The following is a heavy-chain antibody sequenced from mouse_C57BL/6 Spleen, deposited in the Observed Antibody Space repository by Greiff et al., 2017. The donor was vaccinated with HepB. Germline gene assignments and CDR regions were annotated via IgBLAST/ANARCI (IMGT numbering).Heavy chain of an antibody. V-gene: IGHV1-7*01. Sequence: VQLQQSGAELAKPGASVKLSCKASGYTFTSYWMHWVKQRPGQGLEWIGYINPSSGYTKYNQKFKDKATLTADKSSSTAYMQLSSLTYEDSAVYCCAREGIVHYYAMDYWGQGTSVTVSS. CDR2: INPSSGYT. J-gene: IGHJ4*01. CDR3: AREGIVHYYAMDY. CDR1: GYTFTSYW.